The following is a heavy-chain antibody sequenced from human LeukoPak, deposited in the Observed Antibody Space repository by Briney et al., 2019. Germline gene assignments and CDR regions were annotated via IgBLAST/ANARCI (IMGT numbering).Heavy chain of an antibody. Sequence: GGSLRLASAASGFTFSTYAMSWVRQAPGKGLEWVSSISGSAYRTYYADSVKGRFTISWDNSKNTLYLQMNSLRAEDTAVYYCAKSYSSSWYMTFDYRGQGTLVTVSS. CDR1: GFTFSTYA. CDR2: ISGSAYRT. D-gene: IGHD6-13*01. CDR3: AKSYSSSWYMTFDY. J-gene: IGHJ4*02. V-gene: IGHV3-23*01.